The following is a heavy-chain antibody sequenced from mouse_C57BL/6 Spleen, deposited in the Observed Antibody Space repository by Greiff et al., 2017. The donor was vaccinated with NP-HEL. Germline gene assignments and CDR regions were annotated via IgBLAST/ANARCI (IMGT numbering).Heavy chain of an antibody. CDR1: GYTFTDYY. CDR2: IYPGSGNT. V-gene: IGHV1-76*01. CDR3: ANDYDGAMDY. J-gene: IGHJ4*01. D-gene: IGHD2-4*01. Sequence: QVQLQQSGAELVRPGASVKLSCKASGYTFTDYYINWVKQRPGQGLEWIARIYPGSGNTYYNEKFKGKATLTAEKSSSTAYMQLSSLTSEDSAVYFCANDYDGAMDYWGQGTSVTVSS.